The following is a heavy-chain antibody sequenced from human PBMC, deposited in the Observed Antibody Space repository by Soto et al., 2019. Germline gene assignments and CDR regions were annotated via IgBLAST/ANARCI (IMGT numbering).Heavy chain of an antibody. CDR1: GSSISSGGYY. V-gene: IGHV4-31*03. CDR3: ARGLRKREGVVTPYYYYMDV. Sequence: SETLSLTCTVSGSSISSGGYYWSWIRQHPGKGLEWIGYIYYSGSTYYNPSLESRVTISVDTSKNQFSLKLSSVTAADTAVYYCARGLRKREGVVTPYYYYMDVWGKGPRVTVSS. J-gene: IGHJ6*03. D-gene: IGHD3-3*01. CDR2: IYYSGST.